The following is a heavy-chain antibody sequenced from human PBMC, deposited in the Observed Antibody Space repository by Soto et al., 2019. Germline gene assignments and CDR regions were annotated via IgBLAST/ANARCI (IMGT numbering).Heavy chain of an antibody. CDR3: ARGAFFPPPRALAATLRDGMDV. D-gene: IGHD2-15*01. J-gene: IGHJ6*02. CDR1: GGSFSGYY. Sequence: PSETLSLTCAVYGGSFSGYYWSWIRQPPGKWLEWIGEINHSGSANYNPSLKSRVTISVDTSKNQFSLKLSSVTAADTAVYYCARGAFFPPPRALAATLRDGMDVWGQGTTVTVSS. V-gene: IGHV4-34*01. CDR2: INHSGSA.